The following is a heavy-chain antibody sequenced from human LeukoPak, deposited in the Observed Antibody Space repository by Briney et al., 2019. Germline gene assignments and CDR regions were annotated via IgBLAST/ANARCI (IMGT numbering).Heavy chain of an antibody. Sequence: GGSLRLSCAASGFTFSSYAMNWVRQAPGKWLEWVSAISGSGGSTYYADSVKGRFTISRDKSKNTLYLQMNSLRAEDTAVYYCAKGDTTWELPHDYWGQGTLVTVSS. CDR2: ISGSGGST. J-gene: IGHJ4*02. D-gene: IGHD1-26*01. CDR3: AKGDTTWELPHDY. CDR1: GFTFSSYA. V-gene: IGHV3-23*01.